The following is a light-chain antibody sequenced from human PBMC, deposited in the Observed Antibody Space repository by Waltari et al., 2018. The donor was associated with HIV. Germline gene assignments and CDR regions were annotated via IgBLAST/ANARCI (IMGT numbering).Light chain of an antibody. CDR1: SSDVGSYNL. CDR3: CSYAGSSTPWV. J-gene: IGLJ3*02. Sequence: QSALTQPASVSGSPGQSITISCTGTSSDVGSYNLVSWYQQHPGKDPKLMIYEFSRRPSGVSNRFSGSKSGNTASLTISGLQAEDEADYYCCSYAGSSTPWVFGGGTKLTVL. CDR2: EFS. V-gene: IGLV2-23*02.